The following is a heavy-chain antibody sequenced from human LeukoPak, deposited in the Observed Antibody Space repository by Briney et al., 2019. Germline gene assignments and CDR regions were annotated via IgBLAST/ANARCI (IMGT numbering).Heavy chain of an antibody. Sequence: SETLSLTSTVSGGSISSGSYYWSWIRQPAGKGLEWIGRIYTSGSTNYNPSLKSRVTISVDTSKNQFSLKLSSVTAADTAVYYCARDAYSYGPYSSSPHYYYYMDVWGKGTTVTVSS. CDR1: GGSISSGSYY. CDR2: IYTSGST. CDR3: ARDAYSYGPYSSSPHYYYYMDV. D-gene: IGHD5-18*01. J-gene: IGHJ6*03. V-gene: IGHV4-61*02.